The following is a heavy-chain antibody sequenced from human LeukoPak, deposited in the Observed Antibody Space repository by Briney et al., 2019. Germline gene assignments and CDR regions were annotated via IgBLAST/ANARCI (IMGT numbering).Heavy chain of an antibody. D-gene: IGHD3-16*01. Sequence: ASVKVSCKASGYTFTSYDINWVRQATGQGLEWMGWMNPNSGSTGYAQKFQGRVTMTRNTSISTAYMELSSLRSEDTAVYYCARGGSRGGAVDYWGQGTLVTVSS. J-gene: IGHJ4*02. V-gene: IGHV1-8*01. CDR1: GYTFTSYD. CDR3: ARGGSRGGAVDY. CDR2: MNPNSGST.